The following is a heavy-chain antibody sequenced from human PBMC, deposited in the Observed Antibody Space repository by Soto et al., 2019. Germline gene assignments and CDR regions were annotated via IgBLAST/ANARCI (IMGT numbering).Heavy chain of an antibody. CDR3: ARNGGNTWYYFDS. D-gene: IGHD6-13*01. CDR2: ISHSGTT. Sequence: GWVPPSPEKGLEWIGEISHSGTTKYNPSLKSRVTISVDTSKNQFSLKLSSVTAADTGMYYCARNGGNTWYYFDSWGQGTVVTVSS. J-gene: IGHJ4*02. V-gene: IGHV4-34*01.